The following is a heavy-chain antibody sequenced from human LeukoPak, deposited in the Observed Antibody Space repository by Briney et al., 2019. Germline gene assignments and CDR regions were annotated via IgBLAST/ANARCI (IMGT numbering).Heavy chain of an antibody. Sequence: QPGGSLRLSCAASGFTFSSYEMNWVRQAPGKGLEWVSYISSSGSTIYYADSVKGRFTISRDNAKNSLYLQMNSLRAEDTAVYYCARAVAAGTYFHYWGQGTLVTVSS. D-gene: IGHD6-13*01. CDR3: ARAVAAGTYFHY. CDR1: GFTFSSYE. CDR2: ISSSGSTI. V-gene: IGHV3-48*03. J-gene: IGHJ4*02.